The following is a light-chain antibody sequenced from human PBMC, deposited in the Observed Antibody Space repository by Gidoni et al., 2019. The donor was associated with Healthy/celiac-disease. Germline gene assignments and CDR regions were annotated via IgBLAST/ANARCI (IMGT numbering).Light chain of an antibody. V-gene: IGKV1-39*01. CDR2: AAS. J-gene: IGKJ3*01. CDR1: QSISSY. CDR3: QQSYSGFT. Sequence: DIQMTQSPSSLSASVGDRVTITCRASQSISSYLNWYQHKPGKAPKLLIYAASSLQSGVPSRFSGSGSGTDFTLTISRLQPEYFATYYCQQSYSGFTFXPXTKVDIK.